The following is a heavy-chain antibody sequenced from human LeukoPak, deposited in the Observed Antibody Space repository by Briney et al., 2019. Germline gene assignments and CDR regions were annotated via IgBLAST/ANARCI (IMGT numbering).Heavy chain of an antibody. V-gene: IGHV4-39*07. CDR2: IYYSGST. J-gene: IGHJ3*02. CDR3: ARGNRIAARSRYAFDI. CDR1: GGSISSSSYY. Sequence: PSETLSLTCTVSGGSISSSSYYWGWIRPPPGKGLEWIGSIYYSGSTYYNPSLKSRVTISVDTSKNQFSLKLSSVTAADTAVYYCARGNRIAARSRYAFDIWGQGTMVTVTS. D-gene: IGHD6-6*01.